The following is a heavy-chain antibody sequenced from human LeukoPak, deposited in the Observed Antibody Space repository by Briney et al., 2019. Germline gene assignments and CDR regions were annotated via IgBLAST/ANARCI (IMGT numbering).Heavy chain of an antibody. V-gene: IGHV3-23*01. CDR1: GFTFSTYA. Sequence: GSLRLSCAASGFTFSTYAMSWVRQAPGKGLEWVSAISDSGGSTYYADSVKGRFTVSRDNSKNTLYLQMNSLRAEDTAVYYCAKDKTVIGYYFDYWGQGSLVTVSS. CDR3: AKDKTVIGYYFDY. CDR2: ISDSGGST. D-gene: IGHD3-16*02. J-gene: IGHJ4*02.